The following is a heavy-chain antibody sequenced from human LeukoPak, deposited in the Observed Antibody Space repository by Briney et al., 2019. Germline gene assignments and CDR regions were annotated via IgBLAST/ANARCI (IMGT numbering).Heavy chain of an antibody. J-gene: IGHJ5*02. CDR3: ARSYCTSTSCYDWFDP. Sequence: ASVKVSCKASGYTFTSYDINRVRQATGQGLEWMGWMNPNSGNTGYAQKFQGRVTMTRNTSISTAYMELSSLRSEDTAVYYCARSYCTSTSCYDWFDPWGQGTQVTVSS. D-gene: IGHD2-2*01. V-gene: IGHV1-8*01. CDR1: GYTFTSYD. CDR2: MNPNSGNT.